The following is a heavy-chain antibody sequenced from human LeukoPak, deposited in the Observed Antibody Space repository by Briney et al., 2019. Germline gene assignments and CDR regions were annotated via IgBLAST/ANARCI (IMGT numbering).Heavy chain of an antibody. Sequence: SGGSLRLSCAASGFTFSSYAMHWVRQAPGKGLEWVAVISYGGSNKYYADSVKGRFTISRDNSKNTLYLQMNSLRAEDTAVYYCAKGDAGPYYDFWSGYSFDYWGQGTLVTVSS. CDR2: ISYGGSNK. CDR1: GFTFSSYA. CDR3: AKGDAGPYYDFWSGYSFDY. J-gene: IGHJ4*02. V-gene: IGHV3-30-3*01. D-gene: IGHD3-3*01.